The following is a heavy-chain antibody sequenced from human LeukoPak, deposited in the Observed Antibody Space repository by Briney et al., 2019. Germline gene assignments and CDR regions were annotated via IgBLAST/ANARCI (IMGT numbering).Heavy chain of an antibody. V-gene: IGHV4-59*08. CDR3: ARHASGDGYNSP. D-gene: IGHD5-24*01. Sequence: SETLSLTCTVSGGSISSYYWSWIRQPPGKGLEWIGYIYYSGSTNYNPSLKSRVTISVDTSKNQFSLKLSSVTAADTAVYYCARHASGDGYNSPWGQGTLVTVSS. J-gene: IGHJ5*02. CDR2: IYYSGST. CDR1: GGSISSYY.